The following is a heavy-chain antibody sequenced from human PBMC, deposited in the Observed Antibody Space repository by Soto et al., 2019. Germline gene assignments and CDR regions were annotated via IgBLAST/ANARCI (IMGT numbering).Heavy chain of an antibody. V-gene: IGHV4-61*08. CDR2: INHSGRV. CDR3: STRAYDTNGYYRFDP. D-gene: IGHD3-22*01. Sequence: LETMSLSCTVFGGCIRSGGYYWSWISQSPGKGLEWIGDINHSGRVNYSPSLKSRVTISLDTSKNQFSLTLSAVTAADTAMYYCSTRAYDTNGYYRFDPWGQGALVTVSS. J-gene: IGHJ5*01. CDR1: GGCIRSGGYY.